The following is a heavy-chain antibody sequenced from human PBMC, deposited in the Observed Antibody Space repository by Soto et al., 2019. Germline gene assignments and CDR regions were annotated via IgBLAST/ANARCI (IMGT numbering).Heavy chain of an antibody. CDR1: GGSISSGDYY. V-gene: IGHV4-30-4*01. D-gene: IGHD5-18*01. CDR3: AGIQSKRLSGLDP. CDR2: IYYSGST. J-gene: IGHJ5*02. Sequence: PSETLSLTCTVSGGSISSGDYYWSWIRQPPGKGLEWIGYIYYSGSTYYNPSLKSRVTISVDTSKNQLSLKLSSVTAADTAVYFRAGIQSKRLSGLDPWGQGTLVTVSS.